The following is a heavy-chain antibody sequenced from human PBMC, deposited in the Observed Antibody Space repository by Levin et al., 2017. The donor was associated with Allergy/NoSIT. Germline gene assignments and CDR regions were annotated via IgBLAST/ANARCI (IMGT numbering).Heavy chain of an antibody. D-gene: IGHD3-10*01. Sequence: GESLKISCAASGFTFDDYGMSWVRQAPGKGLEWVSGINWNGGSTGYADSVKGRFTISRDNAKNSLYLQMNSLRAEDTALYHCARDYYGSGSYSAFDYWGQGTLVTVSS. V-gene: IGHV3-20*01. CDR3: ARDYYGSGSYSAFDY. J-gene: IGHJ4*02. CDR1: GFTFDDYG. CDR2: INWNGGST.